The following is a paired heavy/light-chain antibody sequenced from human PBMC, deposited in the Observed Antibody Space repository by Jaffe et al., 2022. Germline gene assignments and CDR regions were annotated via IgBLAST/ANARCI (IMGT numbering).Heavy chain of an antibody. CDR3: ANGDSGSYPY. V-gene: IGHV3-30*02. CDR1: GFTFSRYG. J-gene: IGHJ4*02. D-gene: IGHD1-26*01. CDR2: IQYDGSEK. Sequence: QVQLVESGGGVVQPGGSLTLSCAASGFTFSRYGMHWVRQAPGKGLECVAFIQYDGSEKYYTDSVKGRFTVSRDNSKNTLYLQMSGLRADDTAVYYCANGDSGSYPYWGQGTLVTVSS.
Light chain of an antibody. Sequence: DVVMTQSPLSLPVTLGQPASISCRSSQSLVHSNGNTYLNWFQQRPGQSPRRLIYKVSNRDSGVPDRFSGSGSGTDFTLKISRVEAEDVGVYYCMQGTHWPPWTFGQGTKVEIK. J-gene: IGKJ1*01. V-gene: IGKV2-30*02. CDR1: QSLVHSNGNTY. CDR2: KVS. CDR3: MQGTHWPPWT.